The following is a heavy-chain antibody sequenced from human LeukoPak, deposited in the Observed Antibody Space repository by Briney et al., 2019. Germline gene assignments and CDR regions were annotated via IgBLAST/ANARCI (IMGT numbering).Heavy chain of an antibody. D-gene: IGHD3-9*01. V-gene: IGHV4-4*02. CDR1: GGSISSSNW. Sequence: PSGTLSLTCAVSGGSISSSNWWSWVRQPPGKGLEWIGEIYHSGSTNYNPSLKSRVTISVDTSKNQFSLKLSSVTAADTAVYYCARGHTYDILTGYLYYYYMDVWGKGTTVTISS. J-gene: IGHJ6*03. CDR3: ARGHTYDILTGYLYYYYMDV. CDR2: IYHSGST.